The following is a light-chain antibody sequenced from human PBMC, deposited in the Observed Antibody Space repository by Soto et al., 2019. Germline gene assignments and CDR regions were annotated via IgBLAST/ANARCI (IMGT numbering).Light chain of an antibody. CDR2: GAS. J-gene: IGKJ2*01. CDR1: QTVSSN. CDR3: QQYHNWPPQYT. V-gene: IGKV3-15*01. Sequence: EIVMTQSPATLSVSPGERATLSCRASQTVSSNLAWYQQKPGQAPRLLIHGASTRATGVPARFSGSGSGTEFTLTITSRQSEDFAVYYCQQYHNWPPQYTFGQGTNLQIK.